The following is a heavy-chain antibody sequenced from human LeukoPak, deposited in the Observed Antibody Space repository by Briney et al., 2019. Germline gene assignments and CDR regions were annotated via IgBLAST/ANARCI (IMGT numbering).Heavy chain of an antibody. J-gene: IGHJ4*02. D-gene: IGHD3-10*01. CDR1: GFTFSSYW. V-gene: IGHV3-7*01. CDR2: IKQDGSEK. CDR3: ARDLASMVRGVIPLSY. Sequence: PGGSLRLSCAASGFTFSSYWMSWVRQAPGKGLEWVANIKQDGSEKYYVDSVKGRFTISRDNAKNSLYLQMNSLRAEDTAVYYCARDLASMVRGVIPLSYWGQGTLVTVSS.